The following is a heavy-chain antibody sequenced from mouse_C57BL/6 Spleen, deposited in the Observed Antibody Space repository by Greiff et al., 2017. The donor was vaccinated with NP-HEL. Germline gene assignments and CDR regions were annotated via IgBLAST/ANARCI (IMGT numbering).Heavy chain of an antibody. CDR1: GYAFSSSW. Sequence: QVQLQQSGPELVKPGASVKISCKASGYAFSSSWMNWVKQRPGKGLEWIGRIYPGDGDTNYNGKFKGKATLTADKSSSTAYMPLSSLTSEDSAVYFCARNYYGSSYLDYWGQGTTLTVSS. CDR2: IYPGDGDT. V-gene: IGHV1-82*01. J-gene: IGHJ2*01. CDR3: ARNYYGSSYLDY. D-gene: IGHD1-1*01.